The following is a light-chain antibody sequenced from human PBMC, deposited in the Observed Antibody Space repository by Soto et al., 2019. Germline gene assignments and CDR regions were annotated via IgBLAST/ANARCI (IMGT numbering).Light chain of an antibody. J-gene: IGLJ2*01. CDR2: GNT. Sequence: QAVVTQSPSVSGAPGQRVTISCTGSSSNIGAGYDVHWYQQLPGTAPKLLVHGNTDRPSGVPDRFSGSKSGTSASLAITGLQAEDEADYYCQSYDSSLSGWLFGGGTKLTVL. CDR3: QSYDSSLSGWL. CDR1: SSNIGAGYD. V-gene: IGLV1-40*01.